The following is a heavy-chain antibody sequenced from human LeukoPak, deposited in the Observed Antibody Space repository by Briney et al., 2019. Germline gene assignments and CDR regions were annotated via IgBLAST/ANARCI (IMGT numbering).Heavy chain of an antibody. CDR1: GGSISSYY. CDR3: ARVGVTMVRGVIGPYYYYYMDV. D-gene: IGHD3-10*01. Sequence: SETLSLTCTVSGGSISSYYWSWIRQPAGQGLEWIGRIYTSGSTNYNPSLKSRVTMSVDTSKNQFSLKLSSVTAADTAVYYCARVGVTMVRGVIGPYYYYYMDVWGKGTTVTISS. V-gene: IGHV4-4*07. J-gene: IGHJ6*03. CDR2: IYTSGST.